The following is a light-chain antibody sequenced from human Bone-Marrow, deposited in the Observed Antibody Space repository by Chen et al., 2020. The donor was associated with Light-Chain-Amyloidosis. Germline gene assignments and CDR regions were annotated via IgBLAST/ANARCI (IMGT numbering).Light chain of an antibody. V-gene: IGLV2-14*01. CDR1: SSDVGGDNH. CDR3: SSYAITNPLV. J-gene: IGLJ1*01. Sequence: QSALTQPASVSGSPGQSIPISCTGTSSDVGGDNHVSWYQQPPDKAPKLMIYEVTNRPSWVPDRFSGSKSDNTAALTISGLQTEDEADYFCSSYAITNPLVFGSGTRVTVL. CDR2: EVT.